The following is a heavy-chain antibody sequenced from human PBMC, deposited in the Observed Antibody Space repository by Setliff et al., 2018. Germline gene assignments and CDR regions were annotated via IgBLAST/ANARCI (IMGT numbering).Heavy chain of an antibody. D-gene: IGHD3-10*01. J-gene: IGHJ4*02. Sequence: ASVKVSCKASGYTFITYSIHWVRLAPGQRLEWMGSVYVGNGDTKYSQKFQGRVSITRDTSATTTYMELSSLRSEDTAVYYCARVERFGELADYWGQGTLVTVSS. CDR1: GYTFITYS. CDR2: VYVGNGDT. V-gene: IGHV1-3*01. CDR3: ARVERFGELADY.